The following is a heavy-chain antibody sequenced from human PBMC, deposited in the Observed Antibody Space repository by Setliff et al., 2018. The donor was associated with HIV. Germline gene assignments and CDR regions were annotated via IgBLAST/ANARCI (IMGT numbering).Heavy chain of an antibody. Sequence: PSETLSLTCTVSGGSINRSPYYWGWIRQPPGKGLEWVAGMSGSDNTTFYADSVKGRFTVSRDNSKKTLYMVMDSLRADDTAVYYCAKTAYYFNTGGPKGWFDPWGQGTLVTV. CDR2: MSGSDNTT. D-gene: IGHD2-8*02. J-gene: IGHJ5*02. V-gene: IGHV3-23*01. CDR1: GGSINRSPYY. CDR3: AKTAYYFNTGGPKGWFDP.